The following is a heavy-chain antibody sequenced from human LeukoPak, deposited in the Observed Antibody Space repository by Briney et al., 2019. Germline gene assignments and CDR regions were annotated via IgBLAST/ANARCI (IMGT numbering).Heavy chain of an antibody. V-gene: IGHV4-31*03. Sequence: PSQTLSLTCTVCGGSISSGGYYWSWIRQHTGQGLEWIGYIYYSGSTYYNPSLKSRVTISVDTSKNQFSLKLISVSAADTAVYYCATYYDSLYYFDYWGQGTLVTVSS. D-gene: IGHD3-22*01. J-gene: IGHJ4*02. CDR1: GGSISSGGYY. CDR2: IYYSGST. CDR3: ATYYDSLYYFDY.